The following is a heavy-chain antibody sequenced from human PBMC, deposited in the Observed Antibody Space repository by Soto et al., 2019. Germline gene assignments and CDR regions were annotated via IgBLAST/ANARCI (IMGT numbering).Heavy chain of an antibody. V-gene: IGHV4-39*01. CDR3: ARQRLLRLKPDFDI. D-gene: IGHD2-21*02. CDR1: GGSASDKSYF. Sequence: XTLSLACPVSGGSASDKSYFWGWVRQSPGKGLEWIGSMYYSGSSYYNPSLKSRVALSVDTSKNQFSLKLSSVTAADTAVYFCARQRLLRLKPDFDIWGQGTLVTVSS. J-gene: IGHJ4*02. CDR2: MYYSGSS.